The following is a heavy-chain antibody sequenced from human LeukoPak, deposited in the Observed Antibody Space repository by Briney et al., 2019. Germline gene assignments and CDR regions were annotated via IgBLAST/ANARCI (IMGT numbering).Heavy chain of an antibody. CDR3: ARDGPTHFDS. D-gene: IGHD1-1*01. J-gene: IGHJ4*02. Sequence: GGSLRLSCAASGFTFSSFPMNWVRQAPGKGPEWVSYISGSGTTTFYPDSVKGRFTISRDNAKSSLYLEMNSLRAEDTAVYYCARDGPTHFDSWGLGTLVTVSS. V-gene: IGHV3-48*03. CDR1: GFTFSSFP. CDR2: ISGSGTTT.